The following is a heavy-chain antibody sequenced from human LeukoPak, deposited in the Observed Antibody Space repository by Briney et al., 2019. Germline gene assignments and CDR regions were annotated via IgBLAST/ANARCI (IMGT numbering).Heavy chain of an antibody. CDR1: GFTFSSNA. Sequence: PGGSLRLSCEASGFTFSSNAMGWVRQAPGKGLEWVSAISGGGVSTYYAGSVEGRFTISRDNSKNTLYLQMNSLKASDTAMYYCARLAYRGGDCYRHFDYWGQGTLVTVSS. D-gene: IGHD2-21*02. CDR2: ISGGGVST. CDR3: ARLAYRGGDCYRHFDY. V-gene: IGHV3-23*01. J-gene: IGHJ4*02.